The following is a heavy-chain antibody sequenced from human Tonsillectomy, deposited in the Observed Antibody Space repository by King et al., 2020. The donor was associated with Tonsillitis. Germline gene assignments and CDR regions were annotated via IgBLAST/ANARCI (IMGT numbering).Heavy chain of an antibody. CDR3: ARVMGRWPHSAYDY. J-gene: IGHJ4*02. D-gene: IGHD4-23*01. V-gene: IGHV1-2*02. CDR1: GYTFTGYF. CDR2: INPGSGGT. Sequence: VQLVESGAEMKKPGASVNVSCKASGYTFTGYFLHWVRQAPGQGFQWLGWINPGSGGTKYAQSMQDRVTMARDTSSNIAYMYLSGLRSDDTAVYYCARVMGRWPHSAYDYGGRGTLVTVSS.